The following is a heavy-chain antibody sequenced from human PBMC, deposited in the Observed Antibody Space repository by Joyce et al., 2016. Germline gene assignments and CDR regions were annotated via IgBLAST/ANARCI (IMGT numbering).Heavy chain of an antibody. CDR1: GYTFTSYY. D-gene: IGHD2-8*01. CDR3: STPESKYCISSVCHDAFDI. CDR2: INPIVGST. Sequence: QVQLVQSGAEVKKPGASVKVSCKASGYTFTSYYMHWVRQAPGQGLEWMGIINPIVGSTNYVQKFQGRVTMTRNGSTRTVYMELSSLSSEDTAVYYCSTPESKYCISSVCHDAFDIWGQGTMVTVSS. J-gene: IGHJ3*02. V-gene: IGHV1-46*01.